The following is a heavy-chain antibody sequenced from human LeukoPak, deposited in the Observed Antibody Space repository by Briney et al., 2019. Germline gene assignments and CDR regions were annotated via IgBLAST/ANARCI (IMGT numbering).Heavy chain of an antibody. Sequence: ASVKVSCKASGYTFTSYYMHWVRQAPGQGLEWMGLINPTGGSTGYAQKFQGRVTMTRNTSISTAYMALSSLRSQDTAVYYCARVWQQWLSGRGLDPWGQGTLVTVSS. J-gene: IGHJ5*02. CDR3: ARVWQQWLSGRGLDP. CDR2: INPTGGST. V-gene: IGHV1-46*01. D-gene: IGHD6-19*01. CDR1: GYTFTSYY.